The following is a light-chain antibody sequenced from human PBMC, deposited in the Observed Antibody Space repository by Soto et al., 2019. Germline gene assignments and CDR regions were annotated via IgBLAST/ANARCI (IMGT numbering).Light chain of an antibody. V-gene: IGKV3-20*01. J-gene: IGKJ1*01. Sequence: EIVLTQSPGTLSLSPGERATLSCRASQSVSSSYLAWYQQKPGQAPAPLIYGASCRAIGIQDRFSGSGSGKDFRITISRLEPEDFAVYYWHQYGSSPWTCGQGTKVEIK. CDR3: HQYGSSPWT. CDR2: GAS. CDR1: QSVSSSY.